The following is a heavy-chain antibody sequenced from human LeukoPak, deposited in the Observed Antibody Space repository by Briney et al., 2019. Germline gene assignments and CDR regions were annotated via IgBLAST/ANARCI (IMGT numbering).Heavy chain of an antibody. D-gene: IGHD3-22*01. J-gene: IGHJ6*03. CDR2: ISAYNGNT. CDR1: GYTFTSYG. V-gene: IGHV1-18*01. CDR3: ARDYYYDSSGYWGHYYHYYMDV. Sequence: ASVKVSCKASGYTFTSYGISWVRQAPGQGLEWMGWISAYNGNTNYAQKLQGRVTMTTDTSTSTAYMELRSLRSDDTAVYYCARDYYYDSSGYWGHYYHYYMDVWGKGTTVTVSS.